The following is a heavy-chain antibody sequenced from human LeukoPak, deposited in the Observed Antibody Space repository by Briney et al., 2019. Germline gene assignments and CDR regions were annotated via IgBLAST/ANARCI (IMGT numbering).Heavy chain of an antibody. CDR2: ISYDGSNK. Sequence: GGSLRLSCAASGFTFSSYAMHWVRQAPGKGLEWVAVISYDGSNKYYADSVKGRFTISRDNSKNTLYLQMNSLRAEDTAVYYCAREGILTGYYFDYWGQGTLVTVSS. J-gene: IGHJ4*02. CDR3: AREGILTGYYFDY. CDR1: GFTFSSYA. D-gene: IGHD3-9*01. V-gene: IGHV3-30*04.